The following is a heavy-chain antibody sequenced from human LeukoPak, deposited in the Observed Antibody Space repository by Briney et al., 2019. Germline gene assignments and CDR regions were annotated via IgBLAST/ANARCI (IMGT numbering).Heavy chain of an antibody. CDR3: AREVYDSSGFDRYYFDY. CDR1: GGSISSGGYY. J-gene: IGHJ4*02. Sequence: SQTLSLTCTVSGGSISSGGYYWSWIRQHPGKGLEWIGYIYYSGSTYYNPSLKSRVTISVDTSKNQFSLKLSSVTAADTAVYYCAREVYDSSGFDRYYFDYWGQGTLVTVSS. CDR2: IYYSGST. V-gene: IGHV4-31*03. D-gene: IGHD3-22*01.